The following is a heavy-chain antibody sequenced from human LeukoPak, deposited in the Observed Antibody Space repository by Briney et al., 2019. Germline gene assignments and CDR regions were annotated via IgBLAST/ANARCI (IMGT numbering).Heavy chain of an antibody. D-gene: IGHD5-12*01. J-gene: IGHJ6*03. CDR3: ARGRAGWLRSPPRYYYYMDV. Sequence: SETLSLTCAVYGGSFSGYYWSWVRQPPGKGLEWIGEINHSGSTNYNPSLKSRVTISVDTSKNQFSLKLSSVTAADTAVYYCARGRAGWLRSPPRYYYYMDVWGKGTTVTVSS. V-gene: IGHV4-34*01. CDR2: INHSGST. CDR1: GGSFSGYY.